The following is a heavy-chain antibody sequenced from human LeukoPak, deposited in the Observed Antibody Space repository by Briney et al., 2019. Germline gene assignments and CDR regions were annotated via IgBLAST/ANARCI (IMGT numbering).Heavy chain of an antibody. D-gene: IGHD3-3*01. CDR2: ISSSSSYI. V-gene: IGHV3-21*01. CDR1: GFTFSSYS. J-gene: IGHJ3*02. CDR3: ARSVAGYYDFWSGPSGPDAFDI. Sequence: SGGSLRLSCAASGFTFSSYSMNWVRQAPGKGLEWVSSISSSSSYIYYADSVKGRFTISRDNAKNSLYLQMNSLRAEDTAVYYCARSVAGYYDFWSGPSGPDAFDIWGQGTMVTVSS.